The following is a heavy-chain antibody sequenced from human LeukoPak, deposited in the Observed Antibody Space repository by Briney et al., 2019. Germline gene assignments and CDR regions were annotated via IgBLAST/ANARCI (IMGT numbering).Heavy chain of an antibody. J-gene: IGHJ4*02. D-gene: IGHD5-18*01. CDR1: GGSISSYY. CDR3: ARRRRYSYGYFLDY. Sequence: SETLSLTCTVSGGSISSYYWSWIRQPPGKGLEWIGYIYYSGSTNYNPSLKSRVVISVDTSKNQFSLNMNSVTAADTAVYYCARRRRYSYGYFLDYWGQGTLVTVSS. V-gene: IGHV4-59*12. CDR2: IYYSGST.